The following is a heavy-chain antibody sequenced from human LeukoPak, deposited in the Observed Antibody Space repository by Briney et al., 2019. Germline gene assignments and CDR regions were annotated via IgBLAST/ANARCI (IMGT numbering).Heavy chain of an antibody. CDR2: IYSSGSN. CDR3: AREPTSGREPTSGRPLDY. J-gene: IGHJ4*02. CDR1: GGSISGYV. V-gene: IGHV4-4*07. D-gene: IGHD5-12*01. Sequence: PSETLSLTCTGSGGSISGYVWSWIRQPAGKGLEWIGRIYSSGSNNYNPSLKSRVTMSLDTSKNHLSLNLSSVTAADTAVYYCAREPTSGREPTSGRPLDYWGQGTLVTVSS.